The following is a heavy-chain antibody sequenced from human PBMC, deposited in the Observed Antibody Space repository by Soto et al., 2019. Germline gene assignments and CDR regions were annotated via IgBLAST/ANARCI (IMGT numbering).Heavy chain of an antibody. CDR1: GGSIISGGYY. CDR2: IYCSGST. J-gene: IGHJ5*02. D-gene: IGHD1-26*01. V-gene: IGHV4-31*03. CDR3: ARMVRSGRCLKWFDP. Sequence: LSLTCTVSGGSIISGGYYWSWIRQHPGKGLEWIGYIYCSGSTYYNPSLKSRVTTSVDTSKNQFSLKLSSVTAADTAVYYCARMVRSGRCLKWFDPCGQGTLVTVSS.